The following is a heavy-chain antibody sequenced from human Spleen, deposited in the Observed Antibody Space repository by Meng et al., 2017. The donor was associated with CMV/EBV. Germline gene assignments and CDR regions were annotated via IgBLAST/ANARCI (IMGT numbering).Heavy chain of an antibody. D-gene: IGHD1-7*01. V-gene: IGHV3-33*06. CDR1: GFTFSSYG. J-gene: IGHJ6*02. CDR3: AKDTLELWVRYGMDV. CDR2: IWYDGSNK. Sequence: SCAASGFTFSSYGMHWVRQAPGKGLEWVAVIWYDGSNKYYADSVKGRFTISRDNSKNTLYLQMNSLRAEDTAVYYCAKDTLELWVRYGMDVWGQGTTVTVSS.